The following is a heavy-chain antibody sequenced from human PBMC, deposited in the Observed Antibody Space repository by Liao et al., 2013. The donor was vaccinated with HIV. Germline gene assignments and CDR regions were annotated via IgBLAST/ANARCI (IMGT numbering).Heavy chain of an antibody. CDR2: INHSGST. J-gene: IGHJ4*02. D-gene: IGHD2-2*01. CDR1: GGSFSGYY. V-gene: IGHV4-34*01. CDR3: ARGNAGLYCSSTSCQSLFDY. Sequence: QVQLQQWGAGLLKPSETLSLTCAVYGGSFSGYYWSWIRQPPGKGLEWIGEINHSGSTNYNPSLKSRVTISVDTSKNQFSLKLSSVTAADTAVYYCARGNAGLYCSSTSCQSLFDYWGQGTLVTVSS.